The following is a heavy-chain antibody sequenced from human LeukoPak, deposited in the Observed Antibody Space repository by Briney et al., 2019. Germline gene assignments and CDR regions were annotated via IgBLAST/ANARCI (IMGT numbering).Heavy chain of an antibody. CDR3: ARASYCSDGSCYSDY. D-gene: IGHD2-15*01. CDR1: GYTFINYS. Sequence: GASVTASFKASGYTFINYSISWVRQPPGQGLEWMGWISAYNGNTIYAQKVKGRVTMTTDTSTSTAYMELRSLKSDDTAVYYCARASYCSDGSCYSDYWGQGTLVTVSS. J-gene: IGHJ4*02. CDR2: ISAYNGNT. V-gene: IGHV1-18*01.